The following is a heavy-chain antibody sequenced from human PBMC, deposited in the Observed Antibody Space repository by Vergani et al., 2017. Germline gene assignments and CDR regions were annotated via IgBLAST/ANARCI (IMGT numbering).Heavy chain of an antibody. CDR2: INPNSGGT. J-gene: IGHJ6*02. CDR3: ARPIVVVPAASRYYYYGMDV. V-gene: IGHV1-2*02. Sequence: QVQLVQSGAEVKKPGASVKVSCKASGYTFTGYYMHWVRQAPGQGLEGMGWINPNSGGTNYAQKFQGRVTMTRDTSISTAYMELSRLRSDDTAVYYFARPIVVVPAASRYYYYGMDVWGQGTTVTVSS. CDR1: GYTFTGYY. D-gene: IGHD2-2*01.